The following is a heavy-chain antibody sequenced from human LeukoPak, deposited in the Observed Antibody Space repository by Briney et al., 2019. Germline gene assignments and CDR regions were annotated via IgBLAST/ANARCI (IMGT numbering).Heavy chain of an antibody. V-gene: IGHV3-23*01. J-gene: IGHJ4*02. CDR1: GFTFSSYA. Sequence: GGSLRLSCAASGFTFSSYAMSWVSHAPGKGLEWVSVISNSGVSTYYADSVKGRFTISRDNPKNTLYLQMNSLRAEDTAVYYCAKYKISTVTVDYWGQGTLVTVSS. CDR3: AKYKISTVTVDY. D-gene: IGHD4-11*01. CDR2: ISNSGVST.